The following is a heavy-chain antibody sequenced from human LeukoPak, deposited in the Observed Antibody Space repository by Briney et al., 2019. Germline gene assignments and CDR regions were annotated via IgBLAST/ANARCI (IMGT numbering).Heavy chain of an antibody. CDR1: GFTFSSYA. CDR3: ARDLRNDSSGYYYGTSYYYGMDV. CDR2: ISYDGSNK. D-gene: IGHD3-22*01. J-gene: IGHJ6*02. V-gene: IGHV3-30*14. Sequence: PGCALRLSCAASGFTFSSYAMHGLHPAPGRGLEGVAVISYDGSNKYYADFVKDRFTISRDNSKNPLYLQVNILSAHDPAVYYLARDLRNDSSGYYYGTSYYYGMDVWGQGTTVTVPS.